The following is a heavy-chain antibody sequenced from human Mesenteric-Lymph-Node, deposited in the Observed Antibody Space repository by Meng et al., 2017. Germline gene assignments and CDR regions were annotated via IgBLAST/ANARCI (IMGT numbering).Heavy chain of an antibody. J-gene: IGHJ4*02. CDR1: GYTFTGYY. D-gene: IGHD3-22*01. Sequence: KLVQSGSELKKPGASVKVSCKASGYTFTGYYMHWVRQAPGQGLEWMGRINPNSGGTNYAQKFQGRVTMTRDTSISTAYMELSRLRSDDTAVYYCTFSSGLLPHFDYWGQGTLVTVSS. CDR3: TFSSGLLPHFDY. V-gene: IGHV1-2*06. CDR2: INPNSGGT.